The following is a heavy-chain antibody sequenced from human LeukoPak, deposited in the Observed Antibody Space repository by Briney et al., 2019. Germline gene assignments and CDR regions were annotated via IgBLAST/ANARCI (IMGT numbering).Heavy chain of an antibody. D-gene: IGHD2-8*01. J-gene: IGHJ3*02. Sequence: GGSLRLSCAASGFTFSSHWMTCVRQAPGKGLEWVANIKQDGSDKYYVDSVKGRFTISRDNAKNSLYLQMNSLRGEDTAVYYCARDGRYCTNYNCPGDAFDIWGQGTMVTVSS. CDR1: GFTFSSHW. V-gene: IGHV3-7*01. CDR3: ARDGRYCTNYNCPGDAFDI. CDR2: IKQDGSDK.